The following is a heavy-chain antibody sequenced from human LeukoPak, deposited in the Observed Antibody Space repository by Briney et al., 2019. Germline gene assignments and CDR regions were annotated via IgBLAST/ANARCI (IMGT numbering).Heavy chain of an antibody. J-gene: IGHJ5*02. CDR3: ARDRCTSCPNQHRTYWFDP. D-gene: IGHD2-2*01. Sequence: GGSLRLSCAASGFTFSSYWLHWVRQAPGKGLVWVSRINTDGSATNYADSVKGRFTISRDNAKNSLYLQMNSLRAEDTAVYYCARDRCTSCPNQHRTYWFDPWGQGTLVTVSS. CDR2: INTDGSAT. CDR1: GFTFSSYW. V-gene: IGHV3-74*01.